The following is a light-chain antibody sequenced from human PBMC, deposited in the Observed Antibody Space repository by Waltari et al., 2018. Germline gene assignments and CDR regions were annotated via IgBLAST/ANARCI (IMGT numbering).Light chain of an antibody. J-gene: IGLJ3*02. CDR3: QTGGHGTWV. CDR2: VNRDGSH. CDR1: SGHTTNI. Sequence: QLVLIQSPSASASLGASVKLTCTLSSGHTTNIIAWLQQKPAKGPRYSMKVNRDGSHNKGVEIPGRFSGSSSGADRYLTISSLQSEDEADYYCQTGGHGTWVFGGGTRLTVL. V-gene: IGLV4-69*01.